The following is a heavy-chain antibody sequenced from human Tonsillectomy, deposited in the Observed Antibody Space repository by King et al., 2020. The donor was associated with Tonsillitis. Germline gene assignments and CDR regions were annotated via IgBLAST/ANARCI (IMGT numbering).Heavy chain of an antibody. Sequence: VQLVESGGGVVQPGRSLRLSCVASRFTFSSYGMQWVRQAPGKGLEWVAFMSYDGINKYYTDSVKGRFTISRDNSKNTLYLQMNSLRAEDTAVYYCARGGDCSGGSCYYYYGMDVWGQGTTVTVSS. CDR2: MSYDGINK. J-gene: IGHJ6*02. CDR3: ARGGDCSGGSCYYYYGMDV. CDR1: RFTFSSYG. D-gene: IGHD2-15*01. V-gene: IGHV3-30*03.